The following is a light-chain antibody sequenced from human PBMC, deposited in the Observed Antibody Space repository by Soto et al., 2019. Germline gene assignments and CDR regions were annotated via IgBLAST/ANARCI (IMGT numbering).Light chain of an antibody. Sequence: QSVLTQPRSGSGFPGQSVTISCTGTSSDVGGYNYVSWYQQHPGKAPKLMIYDVSKRPSGVPDRFSGSKSGNTASLTISGLQAEDEADYYCCSYAGSYYVFGTGTKVTVL. CDR2: DVS. V-gene: IGLV2-11*01. CDR1: SSDVGGYNY. J-gene: IGLJ1*01. CDR3: CSYAGSYYV.